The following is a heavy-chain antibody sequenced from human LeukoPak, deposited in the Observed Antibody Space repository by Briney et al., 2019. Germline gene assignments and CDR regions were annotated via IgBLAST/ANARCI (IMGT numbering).Heavy chain of an antibody. CDR1: GFTFTSYG. CDR2: ISAYNGNT. CDR3: ARVSTGLLGFNWFDP. D-gene: IGHD2-2*01. J-gene: IGHJ5*02. V-gene: IGHV1-18*01. Sequence: GGTLRLSCAASGFTFTSYGISWVRQAPGQGLEWMGWISAYNGNTNYAQKLQGRVTMTTDTSTSTAYMELRSLRSDDTAVYYCARVSTGLLGFNWFDPWGQGTLVTVSS.